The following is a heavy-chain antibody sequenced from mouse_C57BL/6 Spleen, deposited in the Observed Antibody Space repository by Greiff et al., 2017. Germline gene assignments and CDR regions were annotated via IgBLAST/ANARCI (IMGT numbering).Heavy chain of an antibody. CDR1: GYAFSSSW. V-gene: IGHV1-82*01. D-gene: IGHD2-4*01. CDR2: IYPGDGDT. Sequence: QVQLQQSGPELVKPGASVKISCKASGYAFSSSWMNWVKQRPGKGLEWIGRIYPGDGDTNYNGKFKGKATLTADKSSSTAYMQLSSLTSEDYAVSFGAGGDYDYETLDYWGQGTTLTVSS. CDR3: AGGDYDYETLDY. J-gene: IGHJ2*01.